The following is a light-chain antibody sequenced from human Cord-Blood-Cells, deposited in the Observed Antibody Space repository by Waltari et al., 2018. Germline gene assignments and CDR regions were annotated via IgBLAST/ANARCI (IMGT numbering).Light chain of an antibody. V-gene: IGKV1-12*02. J-gene: IGKJ1*01. Sequence: DIQMTQSPSSVSASVGDRATITCRASQGISSWLDWYQQKPGKAPKLLIYAASSLQSGVPSRFSGSGSGTDFTLTISSLQPEDFATYYCQQANSFPWTFGQGTKVEIK. CDR2: AAS. CDR3: QQANSFPWT. CDR1: QGISSW.